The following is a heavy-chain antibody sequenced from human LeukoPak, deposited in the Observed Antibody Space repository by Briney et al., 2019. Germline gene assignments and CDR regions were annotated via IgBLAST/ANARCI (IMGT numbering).Heavy chain of an antibody. D-gene: IGHD2-15*01. Sequence: GGSLRLSCTDSGFTFTTHAMHWVRQAPGKGLEWVSGLSGSASSTYYADSVKGRFTSSRDNSKNTLYLQMNSLRAEDTAVYYCAKDALPHTYSYYFDFWGQGTLVTVSS. CDR2: LSGSASST. CDR1: GFTFTTHA. J-gene: IGHJ4*02. CDR3: AKDALPHTYSYYFDF. V-gene: IGHV3-23*01.